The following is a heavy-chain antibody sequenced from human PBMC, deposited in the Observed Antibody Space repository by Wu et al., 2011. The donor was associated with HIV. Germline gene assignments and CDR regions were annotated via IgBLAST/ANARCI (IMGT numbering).Heavy chain of an antibody. J-gene: IGHJ3*02. D-gene: IGHD3-9*01. V-gene: IGHV1-18*01. CDR2: ISAYNGNT. Sequence: QVQLVQSGPEVKKDLGPSRGGSSCKASGYAFTTYGFSWVRQAPGQGLEWMGWISAYNGNTNYAQSLQGRVTLTTDTSTSTAYMELRSLSSDDTAVYYCARAYYDILTGHIPMEHAFDIWGQGTMVTVSS. CDR3: ARAYYDILTGHIPMEHAFDI. CDR1: GYAFTTYG.